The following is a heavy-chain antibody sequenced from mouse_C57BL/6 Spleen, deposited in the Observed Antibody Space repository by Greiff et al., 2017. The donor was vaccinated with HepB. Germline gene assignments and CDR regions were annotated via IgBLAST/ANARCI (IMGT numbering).Heavy chain of an antibody. Sequence: VQLQQPGAELVRPGSSVKLSCKASGYTFTSYWMHWVKQRPIQGLEWIGNIDPSDSETHYNQKFKDKATLTVDKSSSTAYMQLSSLTSEDSAVYYCARGVVATYSYWYFDVWGTGTTVTVSS. CDR3: ARGVVATYSYWYFDV. J-gene: IGHJ1*03. CDR1: GYTFTSYW. D-gene: IGHD1-1*01. CDR2: IDPSDSET. V-gene: IGHV1-52*01.